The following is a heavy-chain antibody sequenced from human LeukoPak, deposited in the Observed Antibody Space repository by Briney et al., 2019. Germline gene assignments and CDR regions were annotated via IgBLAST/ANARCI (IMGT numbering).Heavy chain of an antibody. V-gene: IGHV3-23*01. J-gene: IGHJ4*02. CDR1: GLTFSSYG. CDR2: IGVSIGST. D-gene: IGHD4/OR15-4a*01. Sequence: GGSLRLSCAASGLTFSSYGMSWVRQAPGKGLEWVSGIGVSIGSTYYADSVKGRFTISRDNSKNTLYLQMNSLRAEDTAVYYCARRAGAYSHPYDYWGQGTLVTVSS. CDR3: ARRAGAYSHPYDY.